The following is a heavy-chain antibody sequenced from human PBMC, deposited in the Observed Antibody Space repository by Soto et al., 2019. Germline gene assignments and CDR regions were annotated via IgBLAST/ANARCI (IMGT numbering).Heavy chain of an antibody. D-gene: IGHD3-22*01. CDR2: IIPIFATT. CDR3: ARDDSNGYSPKWFDP. V-gene: IGHV1-69*12. J-gene: IGHJ5*02. Sequence: QVQLVQSGAEVKKPGSSVKVSCKASGGTFSSYGLSWVRQAPGQGLEWMGGIIPIFATTNYAQKFQGRVAITADESTSTSYMELSSLRSEDTAIYYCARDDSNGYSPKWFDPWGQGTLVTVSS. CDR1: GGTFSSYG.